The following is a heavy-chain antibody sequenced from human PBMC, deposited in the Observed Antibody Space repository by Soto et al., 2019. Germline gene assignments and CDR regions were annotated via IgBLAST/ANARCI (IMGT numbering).Heavy chain of an antibody. D-gene: IGHD5-18*01. J-gene: IGHJ4*02. CDR3: AKDLGYSYGGFCDY. Sequence: QVHLVESGGGVVQPERSLRLSCAASGFIFSNYGMHWVRQAPGKGLEWVAVVSSAGSTKYYADSVKGRFTISRDNSKNTVFLQMNGLRAEDTAVYYCAKDLGYSYGGFCDYWGQGTLVTVAS. V-gene: IGHV3-30*18. CDR1: GFIFSNYG. CDR2: VSSAGSTK.